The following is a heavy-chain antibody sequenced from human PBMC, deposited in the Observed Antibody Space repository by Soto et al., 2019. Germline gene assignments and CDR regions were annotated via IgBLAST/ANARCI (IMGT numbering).Heavy chain of an antibody. CDR1: GGSVSSGSYY. V-gene: IGHV4-61*01. Sequence: SETLSLTCTVSGGSVSSGSYYWSWIRQPPGKGLEWIGYIYYSGSTNYNPSLKSRVTISVDTSKNQFSLKLGSVTAADTAVYYCARVNDYVWGSYRLFDYWGQGTLVTVSS. CDR2: IYYSGST. D-gene: IGHD3-16*02. J-gene: IGHJ4*02. CDR3: ARVNDYVWGSYRLFDY.